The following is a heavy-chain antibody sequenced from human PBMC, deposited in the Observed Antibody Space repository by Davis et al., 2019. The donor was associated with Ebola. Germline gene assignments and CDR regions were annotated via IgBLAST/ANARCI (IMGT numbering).Heavy chain of an antibody. Sequence: AASVKVSCKASGYTFTSYYMHWVRQAPGQGLEWMGIINPSGGSTSYAQKFQGRVTMTRDTSTSTVYMELSSLRSEDTAVYYCARVSYYYDSSGYGGYFDYWGQGTLVTVSS. CDR3: ARVSYYYDSSGYGGYFDY. CDR2: INPSGGST. J-gene: IGHJ4*02. D-gene: IGHD3-22*01. V-gene: IGHV1-46*03. CDR1: GYTFTSYY.